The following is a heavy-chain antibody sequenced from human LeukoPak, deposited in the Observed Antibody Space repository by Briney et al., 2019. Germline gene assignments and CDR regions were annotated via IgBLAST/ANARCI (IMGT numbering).Heavy chain of an antibody. V-gene: IGHV4-59*01. CDR2: IYYSGST. CDR1: GGSISSYY. D-gene: IGHD3-3*01. J-gene: IGHJ3*02. CDR3: ASLTIFGVVTAFDI. Sequence: SETLSLTCTVSGGSISSYYWSWIRQPPGKGLEWIGYIYYSGSTNYNPSLKSRVTISVDTSKNQFSLKLSSVTAADTAVYYCASLTIFGVVTAFDIWGQGTVVTVSS.